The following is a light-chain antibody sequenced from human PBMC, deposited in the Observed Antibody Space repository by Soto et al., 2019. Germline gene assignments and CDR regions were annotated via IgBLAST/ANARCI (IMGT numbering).Light chain of an antibody. CDR1: QNVNYN. CDR3: QQYHNWPRT. V-gene: IGKV3-15*01. J-gene: IGKJ1*01. Sequence: IVMTQSPATLSVSPGERATLSCRASQNVNYNLAWYQQKPGQAPSLLIHDASIRATAIPARFSGSGSGTEFTLTISSLQSEDFAGYYCQQYHNWPRTFGQGTKVEIK. CDR2: DAS.